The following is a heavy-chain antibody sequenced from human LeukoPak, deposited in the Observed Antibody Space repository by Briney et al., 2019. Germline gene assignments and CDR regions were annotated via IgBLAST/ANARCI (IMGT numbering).Heavy chain of an antibody. D-gene: IGHD3-3*01. CDR1: GGSFGGYY. CDR3: ARHYDFWSGYSVH. V-gene: IGHV4-34*01. CDR2: INHSGST. Sequence: PSETLSLTCAVYGGSFGGYYWSWIRPPPGKGLEWIGEINHSGSTNYNPSLKSRVTISVDTSKNQFSLKPSSVTAADTAVYYCARHYDFWSGYSVHWGQGTLVTVSS. J-gene: IGHJ4*02.